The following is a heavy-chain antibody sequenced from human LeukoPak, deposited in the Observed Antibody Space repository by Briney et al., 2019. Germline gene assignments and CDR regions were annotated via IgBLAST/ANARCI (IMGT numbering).Heavy chain of an antibody. CDR3: AGDSETYYYDSSGYYYPYYFDY. CDR2: IKQDGSEK. D-gene: IGHD3-22*01. V-gene: IGHV3-7*01. J-gene: IGHJ4*02. CDR1: GFTFSSYW. Sequence: GGSLRLSCAASGFTFSSYWMSWVRQAPGKGLEWVANIKQDGSEKYYVDSVKGRFTISRDNAKNSLYLQMNSLRAEDTAVYYCAGDSETYYYDSSGYYYPYYFDYWGQGTLVTVSS.